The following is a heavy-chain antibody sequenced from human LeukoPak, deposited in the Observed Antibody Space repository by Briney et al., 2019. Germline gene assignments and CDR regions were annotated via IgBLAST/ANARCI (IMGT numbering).Heavy chain of an antibody. CDR3: ARHGTTGANLNWFDP. V-gene: IGHV4-59*08. Sequence: PSETLSLTCTVSGGSISSYYWSWIRQPPGKGLEWIGYIYYSGSTNYNPSLKSRVTISVDTSKNQFSLKLSSVTAADTAVYYCARHGTTGANLNWFDPWGQGTLVTVSS. CDR1: GGSISSYY. J-gene: IGHJ5*02. CDR2: IYYSGST. D-gene: IGHD1-1*01.